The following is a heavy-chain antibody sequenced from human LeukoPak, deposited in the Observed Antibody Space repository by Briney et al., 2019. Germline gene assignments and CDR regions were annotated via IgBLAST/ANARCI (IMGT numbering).Heavy chain of an antibody. CDR3: ARAEGYYDSSGYYRYFDY. V-gene: IGHV4-30-4*01. CDR1: GGSISTGDYY. CDR2: IYYSGST. Sequence: SETLSLTCTVSGGSISTGDYYWSWIRQPPGKGLEWIGYIYYSGSTYYNPSLKSRVTISVDTSKNQFSLKLSSVTAADTAVYYCARAEGYYDSSGYYRYFDYWGQGTLVTVSS. J-gene: IGHJ4*02. D-gene: IGHD3-22*01.